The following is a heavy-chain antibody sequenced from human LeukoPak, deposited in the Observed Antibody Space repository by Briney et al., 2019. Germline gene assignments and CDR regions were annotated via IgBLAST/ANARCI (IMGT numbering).Heavy chain of an antibody. CDR1: GFTFSSYS. D-gene: IGHD3-10*01. CDR2: ISISSTTI. J-gene: IGHJ3*02. V-gene: IGHV3-48*02. CDR3: ARDQGMVNDAFDI. Sequence: GGSLRLSCEASGFTFSSYSMNWVRQAPGKGLEWVSYISISSTTIYYADSVQGRFTISRDNAKNSLYLQMNSLRDEGTAVYYCARDQGMVNDAFDIWGQGTLVTVSS.